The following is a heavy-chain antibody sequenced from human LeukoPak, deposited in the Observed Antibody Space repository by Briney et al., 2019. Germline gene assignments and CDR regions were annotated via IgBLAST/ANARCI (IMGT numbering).Heavy chain of an antibody. CDR3: ARDPPNQGGMDV. V-gene: IGHV1-69*04. J-gene: IGHJ6*02. CDR2: IIPILGIA. Sequence: ASVKVSCKASGGTFSSYAISWVRQAPGQGLEWMGRIIPILGIANYAQKFQGRVTITADKSTSTAYMELSSLRSEDTAVYYCARDPPNQGGMDVWGQGTTVTVSS. CDR1: GGTFSSYA.